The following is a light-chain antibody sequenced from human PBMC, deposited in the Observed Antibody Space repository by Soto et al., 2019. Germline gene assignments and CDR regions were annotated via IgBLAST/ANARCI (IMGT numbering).Light chain of an antibody. CDR3: SSYTSSSTHWV. CDR1: SSDVGGYNY. CDR2: EVS. V-gene: IGLV2-14*01. J-gene: IGLJ3*02. Sequence: QSALTQPASVSGSARQSITSSCTGTSSDVGGYNYVSWYQQHPGKAPKIMIYEVSNRPSGVSNRFSGSKSGNTASLTISGLQAEDEADYYCSSYTSSSTHWVFGGGTKLTVL.